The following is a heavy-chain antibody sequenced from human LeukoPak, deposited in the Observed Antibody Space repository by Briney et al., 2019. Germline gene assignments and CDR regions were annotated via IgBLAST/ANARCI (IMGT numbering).Heavy chain of an antibody. Sequence: GGSLRLSCVASGFTFSSYAMHWVRQAPGKGLEWVTVIAYDGSIKYYADSVKGRFTISRDDSKDTLYLQMNSLRAEDTAVYYCARDLIVGAPDYFDYWGQGTLVTVSS. V-gene: IGHV3-30*04. D-gene: IGHD1-26*01. CDR3: ARDLIVGAPDYFDY. J-gene: IGHJ4*02. CDR1: GFTFSSYA. CDR2: IAYDGSIK.